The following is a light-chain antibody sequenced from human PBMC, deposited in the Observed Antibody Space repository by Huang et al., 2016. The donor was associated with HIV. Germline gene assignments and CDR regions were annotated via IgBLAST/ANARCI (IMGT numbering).Light chain of an antibody. CDR3: QKSNTWPFT. CDR1: NGVCTN. CDR2: GAS. V-gene: IGKV3-15*01. Sequence: PSTRAGTPGERGPIPVVARNGVCTNLAVYQQKPGKAPRLLIYGASTRATGVPIRFSGSGSGTEFTLTISSLQSEDFAVYYCQKSNTWPFTFGPGAKVDIK. J-gene: IGKJ3*01.